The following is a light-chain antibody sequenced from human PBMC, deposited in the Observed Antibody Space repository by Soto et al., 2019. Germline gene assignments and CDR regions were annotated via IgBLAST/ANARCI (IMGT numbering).Light chain of an antibody. Sequence: EVVLTQSPATLSFSPGERATLSCRASQSVSSYLAWYQQRPGQAPRLLIYDASTRATGIPARFSGSGSGTDFTLTISRLEPEDFAVYYCQQRTYWPWTFGLGTKVEIK. CDR1: QSVSSY. CDR3: QQRTYWPWT. J-gene: IGKJ1*01. V-gene: IGKV3-11*01. CDR2: DAS.